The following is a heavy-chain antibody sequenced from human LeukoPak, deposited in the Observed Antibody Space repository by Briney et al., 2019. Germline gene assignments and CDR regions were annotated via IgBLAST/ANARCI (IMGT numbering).Heavy chain of an antibody. CDR3: ARGGLVSYDILTGYYFDY. J-gene: IGHJ4*02. CDR2: INHSGST. D-gene: IGHD3-9*01. CDR1: GGSFSGYY. V-gene: IGHV4-34*01. Sequence: KPSETLSLTCAVYGGSFSGYYWSWIRQPPGKGLEWIGEINHSGSTNYNPSLKSRVTISVDTSKNQFSLKLSSVTAADTAVYYCARGGLVSYDILTGYYFDYWGQGTLVTVPS.